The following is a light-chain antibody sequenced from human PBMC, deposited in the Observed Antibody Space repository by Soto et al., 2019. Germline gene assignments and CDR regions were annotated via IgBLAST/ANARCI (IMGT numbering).Light chain of an antibody. V-gene: IGLV2-8*01. CDR1: SSDVGGYNY. CDR2: EVT. Sequence: QSARTQPPSASGSPGQSVTISCTGTSSDVGGYNYVSWYQQHPGKAPKLIIYEVTKRPSGVPDRFSGSKSGNTASLTVSGLQAEDEADYYCSSHAGINNVVFGGGTKLTVL. J-gene: IGLJ3*02. CDR3: SSHAGINNVV.